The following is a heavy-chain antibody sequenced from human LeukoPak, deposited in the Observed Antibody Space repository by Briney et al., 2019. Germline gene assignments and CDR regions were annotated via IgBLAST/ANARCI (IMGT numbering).Heavy chain of an antibody. CDR2: ISSSSSYI. V-gene: IGHV3-21*05. D-gene: IGHD5-18*01. CDR1: GFTFSSYS. J-gene: IGHJ4*02. Sequence: GRSLRLSCAASGFTFSSYSMNWVRQAPGKGLEWVSYISSSSSYIYYADSVKGRFTISRDNAKNSLYLQMNSLRAEDTAVYYCARVIHGYNYGDWGQGTLVTVSS. CDR3: ARVIHGYNYGD.